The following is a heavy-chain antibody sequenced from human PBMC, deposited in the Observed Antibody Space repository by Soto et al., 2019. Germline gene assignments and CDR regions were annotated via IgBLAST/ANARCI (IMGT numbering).Heavy chain of an antibody. D-gene: IGHD6-6*01. J-gene: IGHJ6*02. CDR1: GYSFKTHW. CDR3: AFPARRNYYYGMDV. CDR2: IYPGDSDT. V-gene: IGHV5-51*01. Sequence: GESLKISCEGSGYSFKTHWIGWVRQMPGKGLEWMGIIYPGDSDTRYSPSFQGQVTISADKSISTAYLQWSSLKASDTAMYYCAFPARRNYYYGMDVWGQGTTVTVSS.